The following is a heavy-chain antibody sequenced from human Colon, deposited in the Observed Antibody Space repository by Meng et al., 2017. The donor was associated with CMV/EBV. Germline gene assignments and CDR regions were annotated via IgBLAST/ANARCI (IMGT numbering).Heavy chain of an antibody. CDR3: AAITAATVTLYGMDV. D-gene: IGHD6-13*01. V-gene: IGHV3-15*01. J-gene: IGHJ6*02. Sequence: GESLKISCAVSEFAFSSYSMHWVRQAPGKGLEWIGRIKSKIDGGTTDYAAPVKGRFSLSRDDSKNTLYLQMKSLKTEDTAVYYCAAITAATVTLYGMDVWGLGTTVTVSS. CDR2: IKSKIDGGTT. CDR1: EFAFSSYS.